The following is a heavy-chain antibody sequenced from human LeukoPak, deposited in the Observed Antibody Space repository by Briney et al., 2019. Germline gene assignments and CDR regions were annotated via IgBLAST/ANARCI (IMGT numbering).Heavy chain of an antibody. V-gene: IGHV4-34*01. CDR2: INHSGST. D-gene: IGHD6-19*01. Sequence: SETLSLTCAVYGGSFSGYYWSWIRQPPGKGLEWIGEINHSGSTNYNPSLKSRVTISVDTSKNQFSLKLSSVTAADTAVYYCARCRTAVAAPFDYWGQGTLVTVSP. J-gene: IGHJ4*02. CDR1: GGSFSGYY. CDR3: ARCRTAVAAPFDY.